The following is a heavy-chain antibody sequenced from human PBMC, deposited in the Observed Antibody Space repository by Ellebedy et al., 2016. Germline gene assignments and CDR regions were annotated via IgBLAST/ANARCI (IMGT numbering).Heavy chain of an antibody. CDR1: GFTFSDSA. CDR3: AKDKAASGHLSFDD. D-gene: IGHD6-13*01. Sequence: GESLKISXAASGFTFSDSAMNWVRQTPGKGLEWVSGISGSGFSANYADSVKGRFTVSRDNSKNTLFLQMNSLRGEDTALYYCAKDKAASGHLSFDDWGQGTLVTVSA. J-gene: IGHJ4*02. V-gene: IGHV3-23*01. CDR2: ISGSGFSA.